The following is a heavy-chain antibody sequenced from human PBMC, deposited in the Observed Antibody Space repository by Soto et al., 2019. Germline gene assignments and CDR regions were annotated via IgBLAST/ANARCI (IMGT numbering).Heavy chain of an antibody. CDR1: GGSISSGDYY. D-gene: IGHD3-10*01. J-gene: IGHJ6*02. CDR3: AITRIYGSGSYYYYYGMDV. Sequence: SETLSLTCTVSGGSISSGDYYWSWIRQPPGKGLEWIGYIYYSGSTYYNPSLKSRVTISVDTSKNQFSLKLSSVTAADTAVYYRAITRIYGSGSYYYYYGMDVWGQGTTVTVSS. CDR2: IYYSGST. V-gene: IGHV4-30-4*01.